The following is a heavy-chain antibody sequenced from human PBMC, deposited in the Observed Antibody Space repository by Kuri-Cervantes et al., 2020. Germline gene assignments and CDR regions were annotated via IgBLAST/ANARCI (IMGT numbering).Heavy chain of an antibody. CDR1: GYTFTSYY. CDR2: INPSGGST. CDR3: ARDLTDPTDY. V-gene: IGHV1-46*01. D-gene: IGHD3-9*01. Sequence: GGSLRLSCKASGYTFTSYYMHWVRQAPGQGLEWMGIINPSGGSTSYAQKFQGRVTMTRDTSTSTVYMELSSLRSEDTAVYYCARDLTDPTDYWGQGTLVTVSS. J-gene: IGHJ4*02.